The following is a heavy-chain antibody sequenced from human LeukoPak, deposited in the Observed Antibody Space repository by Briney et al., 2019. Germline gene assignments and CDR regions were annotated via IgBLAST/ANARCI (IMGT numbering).Heavy chain of an antibody. V-gene: IGHV4-34*01. CDR1: GGSFSGYY. CDR2: INHSGST. D-gene: IGHD5-18*01. CDR3: ARREYSYVKKDYYYYYMDV. Sequence: SETLSLTCAVYGGSFSGYYWTWIRQPPGKGLEWIGEINHSGSTNYNPSLKSRVTISVDTSKNQFSLKLSSVTAADTAVYFFARREYSYVKKDYYYYYMDVGGKGPTATIS. J-gene: IGHJ6*03.